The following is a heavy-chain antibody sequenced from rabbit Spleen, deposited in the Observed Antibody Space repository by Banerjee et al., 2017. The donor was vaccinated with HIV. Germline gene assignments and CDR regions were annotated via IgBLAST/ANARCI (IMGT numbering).Heavy chain of an antibody. J-gene: IGHJ4*01. CDR3: GRGVNGGSDYFNL. CDR1: GVSFSGSSY. V-gene: IGHV1S45*01. D-gene: IGHD4-2*01. Sequence: QEQLVESGGDLVKPGASLTLTCIASGVSFSGSSYMCWVRQAPGKGLEWIACIDTGSSGFTYFASWAKGRFTISKTSSTTVTLQMTSLTAADTATYFCGRGVNGGSDYFNLWGPGTLVTVS. CDR2: IDTGSSGFT.